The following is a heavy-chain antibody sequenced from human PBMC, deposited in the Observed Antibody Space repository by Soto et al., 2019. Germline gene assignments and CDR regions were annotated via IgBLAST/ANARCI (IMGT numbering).Heavy chain of an antibody. CDR2: IIGSGDTT. Sequence: EVRLVESGGGLVQPGGSLRLSCAASGITISNYPMSWVRQAPGKGLDWVSGIIGSGDTTYYADSAKGRFTISKDISKKSLFLQLDSLRVEDSALYFCVKDDGGYPSTAPHWGQGTLVTVSP. D-gene: IGHD4-17*01. J-gene: IGHJ4*02. CDR1: GITISNYP. CDR3: VKDDGGYPSTAPH. V-gene: IGHV3-23*04.